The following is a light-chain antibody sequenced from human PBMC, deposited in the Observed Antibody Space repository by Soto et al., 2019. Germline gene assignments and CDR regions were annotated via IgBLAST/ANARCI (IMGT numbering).Light chain of an antibody. CDR2: GAS. J-gene: IGKJ1*01. CDR3: QQYKDWPTT. Sequence: IVLTQSPGTLSLSPGERATLSCRASQSVSSSYLAWYQQKPGQAPRLLIYGASSRATGIPDRFSGSGAGTDFTLTITSLQSEDFGVYFCQQYKDWPTTFGQGTKVDIK. CDR1: QSVSSSY. V-gene: IGKV3-20*01.